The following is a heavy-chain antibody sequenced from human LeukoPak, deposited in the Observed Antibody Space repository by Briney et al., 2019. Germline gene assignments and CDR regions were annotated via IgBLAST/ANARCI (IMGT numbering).Heavy chain of an antibody. D-gene: IGHD1-26*01. CDR1: GFTFSNYW. V-gene: IGHV3-74*01. J-gene: IGHJ5*02. CDR3: AKDPSGSYYVVSWFDP. Sequence: GGSLRLSCEASGFTFSNYWMHWVRQAPGKGLMWVSQISTDGSQTFYADSVKGRFTISRDNSKNTLYLQMNSLRAEDTAVYYCAKDPSGSYYVVSWFDPWGQGTLVTVSS. CDR2: ISTDGSQT.